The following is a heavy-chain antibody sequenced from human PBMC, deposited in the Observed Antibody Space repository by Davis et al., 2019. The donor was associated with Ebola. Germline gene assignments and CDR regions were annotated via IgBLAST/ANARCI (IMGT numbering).Heavy chain of an antibody. Sequence: GESLKISCAASGFTFSTYYITWVRQAPGKGLEWVATIPHVGSEKYYVDSVKGRFTSSRDNAKNSLYLQMNSLRAEDTAVYYCARDRPLDFFFGDYYGMDVWGQGTTVTVSS. CDR3: ARDRPLDFFFGDYYGMDV. J-gene: IGHJ6*02. CDR2: IPHVGSEK. V-gene: IGHV3-7*01. D-gene: IGHD3-16*01. CDR1: GFTFSTYY.